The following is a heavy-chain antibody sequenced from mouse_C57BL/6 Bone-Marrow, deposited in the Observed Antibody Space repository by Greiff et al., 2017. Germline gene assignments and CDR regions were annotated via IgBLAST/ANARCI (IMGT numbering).Heavy chain of an antibody. D-gene: IGHD2-4*01. J-gene: IGHJ3*01. V-gene: IGHV1-81*01. Sequence: LVESGAELARPGASVKLSCKASGYTFTSYGISWVKQRTGQGLEWIGEIYPRSGNTYYNEKFKGKATLTADKSSSTAYMELRSLTSEDSAVYFCARGIYYDYDEGFAYWGQGTLVTVSA. CDR3: ARGIYYDYDEGFAY. CDR2: IYPRSGNT. CDR1: GYTFTSYG.